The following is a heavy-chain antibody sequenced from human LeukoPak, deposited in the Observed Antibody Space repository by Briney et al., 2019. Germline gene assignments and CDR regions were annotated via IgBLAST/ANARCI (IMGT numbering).Heavy chain of an antibody. D-gene: IGHD3-16*01. CDR1: GIMFSGYW. Sequence: PGGSLRLSCTASGIMFSGYWMSWVRQAPGKGLEWVANIKQHGSEKYYVDSVKGRFTISRDDAKKSVYLQMNSLRVEDTAVYLCASDGGHFDYWGQGTLVTVAS. V-gene: IGHV3-7*01. CDR3: ASDGGHFDY. J-gene: IGHJ4*02. CDR2: IKQHGSEK.